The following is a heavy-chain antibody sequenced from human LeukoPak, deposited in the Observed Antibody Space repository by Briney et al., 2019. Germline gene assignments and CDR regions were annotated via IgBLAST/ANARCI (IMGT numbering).Heavy chain of an antibody. CDR3: ARLHYGGNYGYYYYYMDV. J-gene: IGHJ6*03. D-gene: IGHD4-23*01. CDR2: IFYTGST. Sequence: SETLSLTCTVSGGSVSSYYWSWIRQPPGKGLEWIGSIFYTGSTYYNPSLKSRVTISVDTSKNQFSLKLSSVTAADTAVYYCARLHYGGNYGYYYYYMDVWGKGTTVTVSS. CDR1: GGSVSSYY. V-gene: IGHV4-59*05.